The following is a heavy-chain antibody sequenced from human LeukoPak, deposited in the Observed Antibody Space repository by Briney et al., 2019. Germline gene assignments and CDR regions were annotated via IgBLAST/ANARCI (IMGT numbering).Heavy chain of an antibody. CDR1: GGSISSSSYY. V-gene: IGHV4-39*01. CDR2: IYYSGST. D-gene: IGHD6-13*01. CDR3: ARRYGVIAAPFDY. Sequence: PSETLSLTCTVSGGSISSSSYYWGWIRQPPGKGLEWIGSIYYSGSTYYNPSLKSRVTISVDTSKSQFSLKLSSVTAADTAVYYCARRYGVIAAPFDYWGQGTLVTVSS. J-gene: IGHJ4*02.